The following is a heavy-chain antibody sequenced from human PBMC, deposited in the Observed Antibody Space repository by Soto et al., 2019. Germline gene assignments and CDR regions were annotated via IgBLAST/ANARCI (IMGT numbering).Heavy chain of an antibody. D-gene: IGHD1-1*01. V-gene: IGHV3-20*04. J-gene: IGHJ4*02. CDR2: INWNSVNT. CDR1: GFNFDDYG. CDR3: ARGRDAYNFFDS. Sequence: EVQLVESGGRVVRPGGSLRLSCAASGFNFDDYGMSWVRQAPGKGLEWVSGINWNSVNTGYVDSVKGRFTISRDNAKSSLYLQMNSLRAEDTALYYCARGRDAYNFFDSWGQGTLVTVSS.